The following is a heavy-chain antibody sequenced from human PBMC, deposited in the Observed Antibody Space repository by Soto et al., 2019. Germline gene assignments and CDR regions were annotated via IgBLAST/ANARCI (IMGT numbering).Heavy chain of an antibody. J-gene: IGHJ4*02. V-gene: IGHV2-5*02. Sequence: QITLKESGPTLVKPTQTLTLTCTFSGFSLRTTGVGVGWIRQPPGKALEWLGLIYWDDDKSYNPSLKSRLTITQDTSKNQVVLTMPNMNPVDTATYYCSRRRHYSDIDHWGQGTLVTVSS. CDR2: IYWDDDK. D-gene: IGHD4-17*01. CDR3: SRRRHYSDIDH. CDR1: GFSLRTTGVG.